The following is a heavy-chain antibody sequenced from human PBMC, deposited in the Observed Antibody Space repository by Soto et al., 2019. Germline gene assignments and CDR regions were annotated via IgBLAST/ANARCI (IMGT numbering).Heavy chain of an antibody. CDR3: ARALYGDYREDYYYGMDV. CDR1: GFTFSSYG. V-gene: IGHV3-33*01. J-gene: IGHJ6*02. Sequence: QVQLVESGGGVVQPGRSLRLSCAASGFTFSSYGMHWVRQAPGKGLEWVAVIWYDGSNKYYADSVKGRFTISRDNSKNTLYLPMNSVRAEYTAVYYCARALYGDYREDYYYGMDVCGQGTTVAVSS. CDR2: IWYDGSNK. D-gene: IGHD4-17*01.